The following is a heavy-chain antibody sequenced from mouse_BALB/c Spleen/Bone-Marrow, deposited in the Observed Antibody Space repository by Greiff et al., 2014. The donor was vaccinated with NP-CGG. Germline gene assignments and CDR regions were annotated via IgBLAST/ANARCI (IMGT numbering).Heavy chain of an antibody. Sequence: VQLVESGAELVKPGASVKLSCKASGYTFTSYYMYWVKQRPGQGLEWIGEINPSNGGTNFNEKFKSKATLTVGKSSSTAYMQLSSLTSEDSAVYYCTREGDSPFAYWGQWTLVTVSA. CDR3: TREGDSPFAY. CDR1: GYTFTSYY. CDR2: INPSNGGT. J-gene: IGHJ3*01. D-gene: IGHD2-13*01. V-gene: IGHV1S81*02.